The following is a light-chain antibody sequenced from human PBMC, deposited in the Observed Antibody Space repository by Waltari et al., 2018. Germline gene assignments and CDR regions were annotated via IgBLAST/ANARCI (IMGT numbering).Light chain of an antibody. CDR2: YDD. CDR3: AAWDISLNNLL. J-gene: IGLJ2*01. V-gene: IGLV1-36*01. CDR1: SSTIGDYA. Sequence: QSALTQPPSVSGAPRQRVTLSCSGTSSTIGDYAVTWYQQLPGKPPKLVIYYDDLVPSGVSDRFSGSKSGSSASLAISGLQSEDEAVYFCAAWDISLNNLLFGGGTKLTVL.